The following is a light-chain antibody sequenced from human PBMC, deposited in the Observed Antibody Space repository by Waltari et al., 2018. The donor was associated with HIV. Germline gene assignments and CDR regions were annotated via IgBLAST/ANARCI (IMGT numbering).Light chain of an antibody. Sequence: EVVLTQSPGTVSVSPGERATLSCRTSQSVSNNLVWYQMKPGHAPRLVIYDASTRATCIPVRFSGSGSGTEFTLTISSLQSEDFSVYYCQQYNNWPRTFGRGTKVEI. J-gene: IGKJ1*01. CDR1: QSVSNN. CDR3: QQYNNWPRT. CDR2: DAS. V-gene: IGKV3-15*01.